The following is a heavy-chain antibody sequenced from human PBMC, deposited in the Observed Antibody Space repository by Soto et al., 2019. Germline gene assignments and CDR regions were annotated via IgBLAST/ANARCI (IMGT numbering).Heavy chain of an antibody. CDR2: INHSGST. CDR1: GGSFSGYY. Sequence: TSETLSLTCAVYGGSFSGYYWSWIRQPPGKGLEWIGEINHSGSTNYNPSLKSRVTISVDTSKNQFSLKLSSVTAADTAVYYCARILTGYSDYWGQGTLVTVSS. D-gene: IGHD3-9*01. V-gene: IGHV4-34*01. CDR3: ARILTGYSDY. J-gene: IGHJ4*02.